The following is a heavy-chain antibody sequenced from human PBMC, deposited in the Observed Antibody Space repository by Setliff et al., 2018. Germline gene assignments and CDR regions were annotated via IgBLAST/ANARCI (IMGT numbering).Heavy chain of an antibody. Sequence: EASVKVSCKASGHIFNSYGISWVRRAPGKGLEWVGWISSYNDVTTYAQRFQGRVTLTKDTSTSAAYMELRSLRSDDSAVYYCAISTLSICSGGSCPNAFDVWGQGTMVTVSS. D-gene: IGHD2-15*01. CDR1: GHIFNSYG. CDR2: ISSYNDVT. V-gene: IGHV1-18*01. J-gene: IGHJ3*01. CDR3: AISTLSICSGGSCPNAFDV.